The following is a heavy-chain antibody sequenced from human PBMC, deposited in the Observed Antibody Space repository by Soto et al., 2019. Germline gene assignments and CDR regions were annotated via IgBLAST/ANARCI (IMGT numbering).Heavy chain of an antibody. CDR1: GGTFNNYP. J-gene: IGHJ6*02. Sequence: SVKVSCKASGGTFNNYPITWVRQAPGEGLEWMGGSIPIFGTANYAQKFQGRVTISVDESTSTAYMELSSLRSEDTAVYYCARGRGYSGDDHYYYFDMDVWGQGTTVTVS. D-gene: IGHD5-12*01. CDR2: SIPIFGTA. V-gene: IGHV1-69*13. CDR3: ARGRGYSGDDHYYYFDMDV.